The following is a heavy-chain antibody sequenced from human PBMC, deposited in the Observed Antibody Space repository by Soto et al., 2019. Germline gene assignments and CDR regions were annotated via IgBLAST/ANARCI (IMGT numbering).Heavy chain of an antibody. Sequence: SETLSLTCAVYGGSFSGYYWSWIRQPPGKGLEWIGEINHSGSTNYNPSLKSRVTISVDTSKNQFSLKLSSVTAADTAVYYCARVGEMATIAFPGAFDIWGQGTMVT. CDR1: GGSFSGYY. V-gene: IGHV4-34*01. CDR2: INHSGST. D-gene: IGHD5-12*01. J-gene: IGHJ3*02. CDR3: ARVGEMATIAFPGAFDI.